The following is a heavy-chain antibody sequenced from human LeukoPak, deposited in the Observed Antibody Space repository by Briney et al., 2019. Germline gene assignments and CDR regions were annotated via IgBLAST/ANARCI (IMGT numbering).Heavy chain of an antibody. CDR3: ARGGGYSYGSFDY. Sequence: SETLSLTCTVSGGSISSGGYYWSWIRQPPGKGLEWIGYIYHSGSTYYNPSLKSRVTISVDRSKNQFSLKLSSVTAADTAVYYCARGGGYSYGSFDYWGQGTLVTVSS. CDR2: IYHSGST. J-gene: IGHJ4*02. CDR1: GGSISSGGYY. V-gene: IGHV4-30-2*01. D-gene: IGHD5-18*01.